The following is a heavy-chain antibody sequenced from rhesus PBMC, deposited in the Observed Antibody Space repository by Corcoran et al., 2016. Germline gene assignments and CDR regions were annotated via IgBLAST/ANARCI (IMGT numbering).Heavy chain of an antibody. CDR3: ARNDEDDYGYCPFDY. V-gene: IGHV4-169*01. D-gene: IGHD3-9*01. Sequence: QLQLQESGPGLVKPSETLSVTCAVSGDSISRSYWSWIRQAPGKGLEWIGYIYGSSGSTYYNPSLKRRVNIETDTAKNQLTLKLSAVSAADAAVYYCARNDEDDYGYCPFDYWGQGVLVTVSS. CDR1: GDSISRSY. J-gene: IGHJ4*01. CDR2: IYGSSGST.